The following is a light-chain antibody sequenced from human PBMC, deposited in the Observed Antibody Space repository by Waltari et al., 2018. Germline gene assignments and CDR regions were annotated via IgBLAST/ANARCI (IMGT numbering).Light chain of an antibody. CDR2: DAS. V-gene: IGKV1-5*01. CDR1: QSISSW. CDR3: QQYNSYSGT. J-gene: IGKJ1*01. Sequence: DIQMTQSPSTVSASVGDRVTITSRASQSISSWLAWYQQKPGKAPKLLIYDASSLESGVPSRFSGSGSGTEFTLTISSLQPDDFAAYYCQQYNSYSGTFGQGTKVEIQ.